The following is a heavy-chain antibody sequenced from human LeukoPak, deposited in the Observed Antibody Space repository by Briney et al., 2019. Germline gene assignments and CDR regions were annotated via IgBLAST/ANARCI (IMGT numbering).Heavy chain of an antibody. CDR3: ARGSTVTSYYYYYMDV. CDR2: IYYSGST. CDR1: GGSISSSSYY. V-gene: IGHV4-39*07. D-gene: IGHD4-11*01. Sequence: ETLSLTCTVSGGSISSSSYYWGWIRQPPGKGLEGIGSIYYSGSTYYNPSLKRRVTMSVHTSKNPLSLTVSSLHAADTAVYYCARGSTVTSYYYYYMDVWGKGTTVTVSS. J-gene: IGHJ6*03.